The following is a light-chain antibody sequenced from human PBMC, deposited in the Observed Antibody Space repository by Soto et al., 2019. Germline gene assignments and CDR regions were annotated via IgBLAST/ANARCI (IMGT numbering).Light chain of an antibody. J-gene: IGKJ4*02. CDR2: DAS. V-gene: IGKV3-15*01. Sequence: MVLTQSPATLSVSPGARATLSCRASQGVGSTFVWYQQGPGQAPSLLIYDASTSATGIPDRFSGDGYGTEFTVTSRSRQPDDSAVYYCQHYKTLSLLFGGRTRVQI. CDR1: QGVGST. CDR3: QHYKTLSLL.